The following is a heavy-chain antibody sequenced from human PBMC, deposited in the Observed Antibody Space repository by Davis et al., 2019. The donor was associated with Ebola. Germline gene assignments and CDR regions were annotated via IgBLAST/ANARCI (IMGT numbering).Heavy chain of an antibody. J-gene: IGHJ4*02. CDR3: ARLPAGYYDFWSGYYTGYFDY. V-gene: IGHV5-51*01. CDR1: GYSFTTYW. Sequence: PAGSLTLSCMGSGYSFTTYWIGWVRQIPGKGLEWMGIIYPGDSATSYSPSFQGQVTTSAHKSISTAYLQWSSLKASDTAMYYCARLPAGYYDFWSGYYTGYFDYWGQGTLVTVSS. D-gene: IGHD3-3*01. CDR2: IYPGDSAT.